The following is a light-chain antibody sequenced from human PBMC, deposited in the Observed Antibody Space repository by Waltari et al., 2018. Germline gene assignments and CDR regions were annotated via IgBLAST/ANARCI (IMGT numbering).Light chain of an antibody. CDR2: KVF. J-gene: IGKJ1*01. CDR1: QSLVHSDGKTY. CDR3: MQATQWPLT. V-gene: IGKV2-30*02. Sequence: EVVMTQSPLSLPVTSGQPATMSCRSSQSLVHSDGKTYFNWFHQRLGQSPRRLIYKVFNRDAGVPDRLSSGGSGADFTLKISKVGADDVGTYYCMQATQWPLTFGQGTKVAIK.